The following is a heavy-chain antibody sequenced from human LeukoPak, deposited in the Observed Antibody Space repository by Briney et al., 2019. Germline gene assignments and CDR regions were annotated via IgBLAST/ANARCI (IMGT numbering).Heavy chain of an antibody. CDR1: GFIFSSYA. CDR2: ISSSSGDI. V-gene: IGHV3-21*01. Sequence: PGGSLRLSCRASGFIFSSYALNWVRRAPGQGLEWVSSISSSSGDIYYTDSVKGRFTISRDNARKSLYLQMNSLRVEDTAVYYCVRGYGGSSGAFDLWGQGTMVTVSS. J-gene: IGHJ3*01. D-gene: IGHD4-23*01. CDR3: VRGYGGSSGAFDL.